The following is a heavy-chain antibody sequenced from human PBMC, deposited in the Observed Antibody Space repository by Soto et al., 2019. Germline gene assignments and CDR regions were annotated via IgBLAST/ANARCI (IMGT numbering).Heavy chain of an antibody. CDR2: IWYDGSNK. D-gene: IGHD3-3*01. J-gene: IGHJ4*02. CDR1: GFTFSSYG. V-gene: IGHV3-33*01. Sequence: GGSLRLSCAASGFTFSSYGMHWVRQAPGKGLEWVAVIWYDGSNKYYADSVKGRFTISRDNSKNTLYLQMNSLRAEDTAVYYCARESGKVDFITIFGVGGPDDYWGQGTLVTVSS. CDR3: ARESGKVDFITIFGVGGPDDY.